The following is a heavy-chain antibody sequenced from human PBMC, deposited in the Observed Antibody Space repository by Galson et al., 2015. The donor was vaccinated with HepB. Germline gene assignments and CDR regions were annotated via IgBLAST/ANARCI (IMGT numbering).Heavy chain of an antibody. Sequence: SLRLSCAASGFTFSSHDMHWVRQAPGKGLEWVSAIRGSGGSTYYADSVKGRFTISRDNSKNTLYLRMNSLRAEDTAVYYCAKFMVTYYYDSSGYYYGAFDYWGQGTLVTVSS. V-gene: IGHV3-23*01. CDR3: AKFMVTYYYDSSGYYYGAFDY. CDR2: IRGSGGST. D-gene: IGHD3-22*01. J-gene: IGHJ4*02. CDR1: GFTFSSHD.